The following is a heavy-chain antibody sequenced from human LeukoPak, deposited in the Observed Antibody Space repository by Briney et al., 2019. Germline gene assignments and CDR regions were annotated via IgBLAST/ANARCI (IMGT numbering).Heavy chain of an antibody. Sequence: GGSLRLSCAASGFSVSSNYINWVRQAPGKGLEWVSVSYSGGSTYYADSVKGRFTISRDNAKNSLYLQLNSLRAEDTAVYYCARSRWCSYWGQGTLVTVSS. V-gene: IGHV3-66*01. CDR2: SYSGGST. D-gene: IGHD2-21*01. CDR1: GFSVSSNY. J-gene: IGHJ4*02. CDR3: ARSRWCSY.